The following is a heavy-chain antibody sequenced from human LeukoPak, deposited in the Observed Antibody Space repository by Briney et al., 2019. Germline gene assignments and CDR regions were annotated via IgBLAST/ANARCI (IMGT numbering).Heavy chain of an antibody. CDR3: AREGYCSSTSCYVFGY. CDR1: GFTFSSYW. J-gene: IGHJ4*02. Sequence: PGGSLRLSCAASGFTFSSYWMSWVRQAPGKGLEWVANIKQDGSEKYYVDSVKGRFTISRDNAKNSLYLQMNSLRAEDTAVYYCAREGYCSSTSCYVFGYWGQGTLVTVSS. D-gene: IGHD2-2*01. CDR2: IKQDGSEK. V-gene: IGHV3-7*01.